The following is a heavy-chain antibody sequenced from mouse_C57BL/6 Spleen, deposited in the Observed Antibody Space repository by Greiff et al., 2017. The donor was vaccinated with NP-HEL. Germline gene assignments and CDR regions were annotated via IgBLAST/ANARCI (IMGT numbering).Heavy chain of an antibody. CDR2: IDPSDSET. Sequence: QVQLQQPGAELVRPGSSVKLSCKASGYTFTSYWMHWVKQRPIQGLEWIGNIDPSDSETHYNQKFKDKATLTVDKSSSTAYMQLSSLTSEDSAVYYCARLDYDYDEDYYAMDYWGQGTSVTVSS. V-gene: IGHV1-52*01. J-gene: IGHJ4*01. CDR1: GYTFTSYW. CDR3: ARLDYDYDEDYYAMDY. D-gene: IGHD2-4*01.